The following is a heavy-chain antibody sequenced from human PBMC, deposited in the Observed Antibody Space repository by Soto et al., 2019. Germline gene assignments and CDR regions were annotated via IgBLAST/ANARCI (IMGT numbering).Heavy chain of an antibody. Sequence: EVQLVESGGGLVQPGRSLRLSCAASGFTFDNCGMHWVRQAPGKGLEWVAGISWDSSTIGYADSVKGRFIISRDDAKNSLYLQMDSLRGEDTALYYCVQGRYPTIATPVDHWGQGTQVIVSS. V-gene: IGHV3-9*01. J-gene: IGHJ4*02. CDR1: GFTFDNCG. D-gene: IGHD2-21*01. CDR2: ISWDSSTI. CDR3: VQGRYPTIATPVDH.